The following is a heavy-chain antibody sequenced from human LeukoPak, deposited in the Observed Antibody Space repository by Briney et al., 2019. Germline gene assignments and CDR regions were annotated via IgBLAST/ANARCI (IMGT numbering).Heavy chain of an antibody. CDR3: ARRQTYGMDV. J-gene: IGHJ6*02. CDR1: GFTYSNHA. CDR2: ISSAGTDT. V-gene: IGHV3-23*01. D-gene: IGHD1-1*01. Sequence: PGGSLRLSCAASGFTYSNHAMSWVRQAPGKGLEWVSAISSAGTDTHYADSVKGRFTTYRDNSKSTVYLQTNSLRAEDTAVYYCARRQTYGMDVWGQGTTVTVSS.